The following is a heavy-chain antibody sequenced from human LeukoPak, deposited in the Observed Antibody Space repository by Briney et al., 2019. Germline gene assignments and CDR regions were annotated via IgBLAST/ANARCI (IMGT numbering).Heavy chain of an antibody. CDR2: IKQDGSDK. J-gene: IGHJ6*03. CDR3: AKEIWDIVVVVAAIRYYYYMDV. D-gene: IGHD2-15*01. Sequence: GGSLRLSCAASEFTFSSYWMSWVRQAPGKGLEWVANIKQDGSDKYYVDSVKGRFTISRDNAKNSLYLQMNSLRAEDTAVYYCAKEIWDIVVVVAAIRYYYYMDVWGKGTTVTVSS. V-gene: IGHV3-7*01. CDR1: EFTFSSYW.